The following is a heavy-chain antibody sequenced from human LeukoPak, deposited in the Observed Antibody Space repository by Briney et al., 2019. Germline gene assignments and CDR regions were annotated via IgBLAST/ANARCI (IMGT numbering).Heavy chain of an antibody. J-gene: IGHJ6*02. Sequence: PGGSLRLSCAASGLTLSRHWMSWVRQAPGEGLEWVANINEDGSQKHHVDSVRGRFSISRDNAKNSLNLQMNSLRAEDTAVYYCARGHYDMDVWGQGTPVTVSS. CDR1: GLTLSRHW. CDR2: INEDGSQK. V-gene: IGHV3-7*05. CDR3: ARGHYDMDV.